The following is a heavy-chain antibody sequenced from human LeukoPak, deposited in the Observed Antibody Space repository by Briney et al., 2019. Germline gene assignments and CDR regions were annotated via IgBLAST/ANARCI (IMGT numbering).Heavy chain of an antibody. CDR1: GYTFTGYY. CDR2: INPNSGGT. D-gene: IGHD5-18*01. V-gene: IGHV1-2*04. Sequence: ASVKVSCKASGYTFTGYYMHWVRQAPGQGLEWMGWINPNSGGTNYAQKFQGWVTMTRDTSISTAYMELSRLRSDDTAVYYCARVRNGNSYGFSQDAFDIWGQGTMVTVSS. CDR3: ARVRNGNSYGFSQDAFDI. J-gene: IGHJ3*02.